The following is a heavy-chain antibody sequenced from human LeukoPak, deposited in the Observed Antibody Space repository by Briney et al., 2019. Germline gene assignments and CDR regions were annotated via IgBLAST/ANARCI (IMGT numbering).Heavy chain of an antibody. D-gene: IGHD5-12*01. CDR2: FRYDGNHE. CDR1: GFTFNNYV. J-gene: IGHJ4*02. Sequence: GGSLRLSCAASGFTFNNYVIHWVRQPPSKGLEWVAFFRYDGNHEYYADSVKGRFTFSRDNSKNTLLPQMNSLRAEDTAVYYCASRPTGFDWGPFDYWGQGTLVTVSS. V-gene: IGHV3-30*02. CDR3: ASRPTGFDWGPFDY.